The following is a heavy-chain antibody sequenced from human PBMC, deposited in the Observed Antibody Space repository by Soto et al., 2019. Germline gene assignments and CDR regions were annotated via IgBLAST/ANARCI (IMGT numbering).Heavy chain of an antibody. V-gene: IGHV3-23*01. D-gene: IGHD3-22*01. J-gene: IGHJ5*02. CDR3: AKVDSSYYDSSGYYSPWFDP. Sequence: GGSLRLSCAASGFTFSSYAMSWARQAPVKGLEWVSAISGSGGSTYYADSVKGRFTISRDNSKNTLYLQMNSLRAEDTAVYYCAKVDSSYYDSSGYYSPWFDPWGQGTLVTVSS. CDR1: GFTFSSYA. CDR2: ISGSGGST.